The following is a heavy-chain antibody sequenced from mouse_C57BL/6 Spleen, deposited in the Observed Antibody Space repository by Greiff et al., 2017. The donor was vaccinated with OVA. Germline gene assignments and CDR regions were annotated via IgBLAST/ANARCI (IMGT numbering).Heavy chain of an antibody. CDR3: ARDGLLLRLGWYFDV. CDR1: GYSITSGYY. J-gene: IGHJ1*03. V-gene: IGHV3-6*01. Sequence: DVHLVESGPGLVKPSQSLSLTCSVTGYSITSGYYWNWIRQFPGNKLEWMGYISYDGSNNYNPSLKNRISITRDTSKNQFFLKLNSVTTEDTATYYCARDGLLLRLGWYFDVWGTGTTVTVSS. CDR2: ISYDGSN. D-gene: IGHD1-1*01.